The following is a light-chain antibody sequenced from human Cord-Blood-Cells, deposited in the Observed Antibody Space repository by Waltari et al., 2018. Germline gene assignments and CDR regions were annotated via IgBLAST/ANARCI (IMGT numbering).Light chain of an antibody. J-gene: IGLJ2*01. CDR2: DVS. Sequence: QSALTQPASVSGSPGQSLTIPCPGTSSDVGGYNYVSWYQQHPGKAPKLMIYDVSNRPSGVSNRFSGSKSGNTASLTISGLQAEDEADYYCSSYTSSSPVFGGGTKLTVL. CDR3: SSYTSSSPV. V-gene: IGLV2-14*01. CDR1: SSDVGGYNY.